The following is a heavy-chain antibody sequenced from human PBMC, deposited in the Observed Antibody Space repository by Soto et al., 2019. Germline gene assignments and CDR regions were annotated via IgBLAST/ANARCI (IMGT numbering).Heavy chain of an antibody. J-gene: IGHJ4*02. D-gene: IGHD3-10*01. CDR2: INHSGST. Sequence: SETLSLTCAVYGGSFVGYYCSFIRHPPLKWREWIGEINHSGSTNYNPSLKRRVTISVDTSKNQFSLKLSSVTAADTAVYYCARRRRTYYYGSGSRGFDYWGQGTLVTVSS. V-gene: IGHV4-34*01. CDR1: GGSFVGYY. CDR3: ARRRRTYYYGSGSRGFDY.